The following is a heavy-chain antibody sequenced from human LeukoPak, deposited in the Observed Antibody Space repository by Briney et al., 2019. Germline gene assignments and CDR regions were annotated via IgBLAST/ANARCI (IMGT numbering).Heavy chain of an antibody. J-gene: IGHJ6*02. CDR1: GYTFTGYY. V-gene: IGHV1-2*02. D-gene: IGHD2-21*02. CDR3: ARDRIVVVTASQGYYYGMDV. CDR2: INPNSGGT. Sequence: ASVKVSCKASGYTFTGYYMHWVRQAPEQGLEWMGWINPNSGGTNYAQKFQGRVTMTRDTSISTAYMELSRLRSDDTAVYYCARDRIVVVTASQGYYYGMDVWGQGTTVTVSS.